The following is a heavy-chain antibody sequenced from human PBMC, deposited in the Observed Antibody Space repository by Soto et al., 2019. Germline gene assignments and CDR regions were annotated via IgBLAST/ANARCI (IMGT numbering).Heavy chain of an antibody. Sequence: EVQLLESGGGLVQPGGSLRLSCAASGFTFSSYAMTWVRRAPGKGLEWASAISGSGNTTYYADSVKGRFTISRDSSKNTLYLQMNSLRAEDTAVYFCAKDLSSSWYPQFWGQGTLVTVSS. CDR2: ISGSGNTT. D-gene: IGHD6-13*01. V-gene: IGHV3-23*01. CDR1: GFTFSSYA. J-gene: IGHJ4*02. CDR3: AKDLSSSWYPQF.